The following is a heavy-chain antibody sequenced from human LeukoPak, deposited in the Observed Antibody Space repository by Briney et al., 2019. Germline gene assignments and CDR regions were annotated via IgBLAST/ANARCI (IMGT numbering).Heavy chain of an antibody. CDR2: IYPDESDS. J-gene: IGHJ4*02. CDR1: GYNSTDYW. V-gene: IGHV5-51*01. D-gene: IGHD2-2*01. Sequence: GESLKISCQGSGYNSTDYWILWVGQMPGKGLEWLEIIYPDESDSRYSPSFRGQVTMSADQSVTTAYLYWRSLKASESPIYYCARQRSVIPAAPSDYLGQGTLVTVAS. CDR3: ARQRSVIPAAPSDY.